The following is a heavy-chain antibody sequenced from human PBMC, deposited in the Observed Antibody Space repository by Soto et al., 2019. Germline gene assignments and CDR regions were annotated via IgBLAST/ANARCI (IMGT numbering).Heavy chain of an antibody. J-gene: IGHJ3*02. CDR2: ISSSSSDI. Sequence: EVQLVESGGSLVKPGGSLRLSCAASGFTFSDYYINWVRQAPGKGLEWVSSISSSSSDIYYADSVKGRFTVSRDNAKNSLSLQMNSLRAEDTAVYYCAREIRYCGGGSCYTVGAFDIWGQGTMVTVSS. CDR1: GFTFSDYY. D-gene: IGHD2-15*01. CDR3: AREIRYCGGGSCYTVGAFDI. V-gene: IGHV3-21*01.